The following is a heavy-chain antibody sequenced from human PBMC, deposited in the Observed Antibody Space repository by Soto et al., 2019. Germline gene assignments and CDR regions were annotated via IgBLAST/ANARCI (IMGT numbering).Heavy chain of an antibody. J-gene: IGHJ4*02. D-gene: IGHD5-18*01. V-gene: IGHV5-10-1*04. CDR1: GYSFTSYW. CDR2: IDPSDSYT. CDR3: ARLRSGYSYGSVKYYFDY. Sequence: RGESLKISCKGSGYSFTSYWISWVRQMPGKGLEWMGRIDPSDSYTNYSPTFQGQVTISADKSISTAYLQWSSLKASDTAMYYCARLRSGYSYGSVKYYFDYWGQGTLVTVSS.